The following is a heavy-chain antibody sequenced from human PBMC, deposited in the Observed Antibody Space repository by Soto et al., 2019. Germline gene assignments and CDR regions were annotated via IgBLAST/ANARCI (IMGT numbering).Heavy chain of an antibody. Sequence: ESGGGLVQPGGSLRLSCAGSGFTFSDYYIDWVRQAPGKGLEWVGRSRDKGNSYSTDYAASVKGRFTVSRDASKNSLYLQMNSLKTEDTALYYRTRSIPGTTSSDYWGQGTLVTVSS. J-gene: IGHJ4*02. CDR1: GFTFSDYY. CDR2: SRDKGNSYST. V-gene: IGHV3-72*01. D-gene: IGHD1-7*01. CDR3: TRSIPGTTSSDY.